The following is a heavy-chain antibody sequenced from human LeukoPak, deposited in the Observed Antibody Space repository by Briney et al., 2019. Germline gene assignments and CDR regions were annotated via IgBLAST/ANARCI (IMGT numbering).Heavy chain of an antibody. Sequence: GGSLRLSCAASGFTFNNYAMSWVLQAPGKGLEWVSAISASGGTTYYADSVKGRFTISRDNSENTLFLQMNSLRAEDTAVYYCAKEPREYCSSTSCPNWFDSWGQGTLVTVSS. CDR2: ISASGGTT. J-gene: IGHJ5*01. CDR1: GFTFNNYA. D-gene: IGHD2-2*01. V-gene: IGHV3-23*01. CDR3: AKEPREYCSSTSCPNWFDS.